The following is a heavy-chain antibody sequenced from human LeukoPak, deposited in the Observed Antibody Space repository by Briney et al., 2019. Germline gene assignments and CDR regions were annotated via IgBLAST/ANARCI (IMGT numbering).Heavy chain of an antibody. Sequence: HTGGSLRLSCAASGFTFSSYAMGWVRQAPGKGLEWVSSNTGSGGSTNYADSVKGRFTISRDNSKNTLYLQMNSLRAEDTAVYYCATGRGYSSNWGQGTLVTVSS. D-gene: IGHD5-18*01. CDR1: GFTFSSYA. J-gene: IGHJ4*02. V-gene: IGHV3-23*01. CDR2: NTGSGGST. CDR3: ATGRGYSSN.